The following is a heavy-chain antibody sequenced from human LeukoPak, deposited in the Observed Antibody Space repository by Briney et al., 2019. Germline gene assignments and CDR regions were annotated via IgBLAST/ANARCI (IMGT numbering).Heavy chain of an antibody. D-gene: IGHD4-23*01. CDR3: ARGNDYGGPVFDY. J-gene: IGHJ4*02. Sequence: SETLSLTCTVSGGSISSGANYWSWIRQHPGKGLEWIGYIYYSGSTYYNPSLKSRVTISQDTSKHQFSLKLSSATAADTAVYYCARGNDYGGPVFDYWGQGTLVTVSS. CDR1: GGSISSGANY. CDR2: IYYSGST. V-gene: IGHV4-31*03.